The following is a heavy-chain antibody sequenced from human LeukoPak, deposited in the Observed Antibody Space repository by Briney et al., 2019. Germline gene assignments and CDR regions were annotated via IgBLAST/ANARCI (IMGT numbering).Heavy chain of an antibody. CDR3: ARGMGVSTYYYDSSGYPLDY. CDR2: ISAYNGNT. D-gene: IGHD3-22*01. Sequence: GASVKVSCKASGYTFTSYGISWVRQAPGQGLEWMGWISAYNGNTNYAQKLQGRVTMTTDTSTSTAYMELRSLRSDDTAVYYCARGMGVSTYYYDSSGYPLDYWGQGTLVTVSS. V-gene: IGHV1-18*01. J-gene: IGHJ4*02. CDR1: GYTFTSYG.